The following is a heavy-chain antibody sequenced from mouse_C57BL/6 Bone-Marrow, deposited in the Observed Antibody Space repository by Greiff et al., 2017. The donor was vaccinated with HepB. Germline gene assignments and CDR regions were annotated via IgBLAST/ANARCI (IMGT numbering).Heavy chain of an antibody. CDR3: TRDLYYGSPYAMDY. V-gene: IGHV5-9-1*02. D-gene: IGHD1-1*01. J-gene: IGHJ4*01. CDR1: GFTFSSYA. Sequence: EVQVVESGEGLVKPGGSLKLSCAASGFTFSSYAMSWVRQTPEKRLEWVAYISSGGDYIYYADTVKGRFTISRDNARNTLYLQMSSLKSEDTAMYYCTRDLYYGSPYAMDYWVKEPQSPSPQ. CDR2: ISSGGDYI.